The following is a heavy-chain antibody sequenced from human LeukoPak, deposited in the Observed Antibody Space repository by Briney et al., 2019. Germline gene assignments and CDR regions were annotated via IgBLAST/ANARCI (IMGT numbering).Heavy chain of an antibody. CDR1: GFTFRSFA. J-gene: IGHJ4*02. D-gene: IGHD3-9*01. V-gene: IGHV3-23*01. CDR3: ANPSTGTLDY. CDR2: ISGSGGST. Sequence: GGSLRLPCAASGFTFRSFALNWVRQAPGKGLAWVSTISGSGGSTYYTDSVKGRFTISRDNSKNTLYLQMNSLRAEDTAVYYCANPSTGTLDYWGQGTLVTVSS.